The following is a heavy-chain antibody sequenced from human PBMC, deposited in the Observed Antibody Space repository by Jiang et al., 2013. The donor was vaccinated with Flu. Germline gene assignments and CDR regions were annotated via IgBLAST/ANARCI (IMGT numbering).Heavy chain of an antibody. Sequence: GSGLVKPSETLSLTCTVSDYSISGNYYWAWIRQPPGKGLEWIGSVSHRGDTYYSPSLKSRVTISLDMSKNQFSLRLNSVTAADTALYYCATDTLRVMEGTKYWGQGILVTV. CDR2: VSHRGDT. V-gene: IGHV4-38-2*02. D-gene: IGHD1-7*01. J-gene: IGHJ4*02. CDR3: ATDTLRVMEGTKY. CDR1: DYSISGNYY.